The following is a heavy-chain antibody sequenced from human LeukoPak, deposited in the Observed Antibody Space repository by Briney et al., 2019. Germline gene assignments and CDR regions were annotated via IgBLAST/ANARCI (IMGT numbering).Heavy chain of an antibody. CDR1: GFTFRNYA. V-gene: IGHV3-30*18. J-gene: IGHJ4*02. CDR2: ISYDGNDK. Sequence: GGSLRLSCAASGFTFRNYAMHWVRQAPGKGLEWVAFISYDGNDKYYADSMKGRFTISRDNSKNTLYLQMNSLRAEDTAVYYCAKDEPGSYSPSDYWGQGTLVTVSS. D-gene: IGHD3-10*01. CDR3: AKDEPGSYSPSDY.